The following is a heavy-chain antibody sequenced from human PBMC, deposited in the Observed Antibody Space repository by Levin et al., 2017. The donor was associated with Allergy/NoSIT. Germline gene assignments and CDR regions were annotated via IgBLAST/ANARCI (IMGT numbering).Heavy chain of an antibody. D-gene: IGHD6-13*01. V-gene: IGHV4-59*01. CDR2: IYYSGST. Sequence: SETLSLTCMVSGGSISSYYWSWVRHPPGKGLEWIGYIYYSGSTNYNPSLKSRVTISVDTSKNQFSLKLSSVTAADTAVYYCARARVSSSWHLHYYYYMDVWGKGTTVTVSS. J-gene: IGHJ6*03. CDR1: GGSISSYY. CDR3: ARARVSSSWHLHYYYYMDV.